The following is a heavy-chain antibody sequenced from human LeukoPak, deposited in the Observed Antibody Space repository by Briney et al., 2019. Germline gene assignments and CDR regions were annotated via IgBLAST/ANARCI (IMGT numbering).Heavy chain of an antibody. J-gene: IGHJ3*02. D-gene: IGHD3-9*01. CDR1: GYTFTSYG. CDR2: ISAYNGNT. Sequence: ASVKVSCKASGYTFTSYGISWVRQAPGQGLEWMGWISAYNGNTNYAQKLQGRVTMTTDTSTSTAYMELRSLRSDDTAVYYCASRRQLRYFDWSPTAFDIWGQGTMVTVSS. V-gene: IGHV1-18*01. CDR3: ASRRQLRYFDWSPTAFDI.